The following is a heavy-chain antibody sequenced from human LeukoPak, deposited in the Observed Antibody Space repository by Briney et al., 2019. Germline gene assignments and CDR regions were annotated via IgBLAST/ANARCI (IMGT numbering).Heavy chain of an antibody. D-gene: IGHD3-22*01. Sequence: SVKVSCKASGYTFTSYYMHWVRQAPGQGLEWMGGIIPIFGTANYAQKFQGRVTITADKSTSTAYMELSSLRSEDTAVYYCARERYYDKDAFDIWGQGTMVTVSS. CDR2: IIPIFGTA. V-gene: IGHV1-69*06. J-gene: IGHJ3*02. CDR1: GYTFTSYY. CDR3: ARERYYDKDAFDI.